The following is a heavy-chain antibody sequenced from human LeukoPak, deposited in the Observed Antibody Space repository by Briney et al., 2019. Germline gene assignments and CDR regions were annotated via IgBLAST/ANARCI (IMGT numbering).Heavy chain of an antibody. J-gene: IGHJ4*02. V-gene: IGHV4-61*02. Sequence: KASQTLSLTCTVSGGSISSGSYYWSWIRQPAGKGLEWIGRIYTSGSTNYDPSLKSRVTISVDTSKNQFSLKLSSVTAADTAVYYCARDGFWAFDYWGREPWSPSPQ. CDR2: IYTSGST. CDR1: GGSISSGSYY. D-gene: IGHD3-3*01. CDR3: ARDGFWAFDY.